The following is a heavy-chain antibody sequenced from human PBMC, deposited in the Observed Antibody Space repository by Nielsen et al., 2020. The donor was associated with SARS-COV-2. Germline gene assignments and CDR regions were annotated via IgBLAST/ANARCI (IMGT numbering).Heavy chain of an antibody. V-gene: IGHV4-39*07. CDR1: GDYIRSDDYY. J-gene: IGHJ6*02. Sequence: SETLSLTCSVAGDYIRSDDYYRGWIRQPPGKGLEWIGSIYYRGSTYYNPSLESRVTISVDTSTNQFSLRLSSVTAADTAQYYCARDRQGYNYYYGMDVWGQGTTVTVS. CDR3: ARDRQGYNYYYGMDV. CDR2: IYYRGST.